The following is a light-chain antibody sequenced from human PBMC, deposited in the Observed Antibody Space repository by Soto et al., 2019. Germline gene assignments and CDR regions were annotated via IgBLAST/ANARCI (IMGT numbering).Light chain of an antibody. J-gene: IGLJ3*02. CDR3: SSYTGTITL. CDR1: SSDVGDYNY. Sequence: QSALTQPASVSGSPGQSITISCTGTSSDVGDYNYVSWYQQHPGKAPTLIIYDSTNRPSGVSDRFSGSKSGDTASLTISGLQAEDEADYYCSSYTGTITLFGGGTKVTVL. CDR2: DST. V-gene: IGLV2-14*03.